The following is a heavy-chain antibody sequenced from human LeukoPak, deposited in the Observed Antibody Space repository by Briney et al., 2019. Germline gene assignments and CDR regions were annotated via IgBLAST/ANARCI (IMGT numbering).Heavy chain of an antibody. V-gene: IGHV4-39*01. CDR3: ASVPIPIAAALRYFDL. J-gene: IGHJ2*01. D-gene: IGHD6-13*01. CDR2: IYYSGST. CDR1: GGSISSCSYY. Sequence: SETLSLTCTVSGGSISSCSYYWGWIRQPPGKGLEWIGSIYYSGSTYYNPSPKSRVTISVDTSKNQFSLKLSSVTAADTAVYYCASVPIPIAAALRYFDLWGRGTLVTVSS.